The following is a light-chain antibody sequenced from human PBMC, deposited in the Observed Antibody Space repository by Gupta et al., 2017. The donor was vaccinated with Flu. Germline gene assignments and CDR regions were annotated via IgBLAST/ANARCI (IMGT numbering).Light chain of an antibody. CDR1: QNINRW. Sequence: IQMTQSPSTLSASIGDTVTITCRASQNINRWLVWYQQKPGKAPKLLIYEASILETGVPSRFTGSGSGTEFTLTISSLQPDDFATYYCQQYDFWYTFGQGTKLEIK. CDR2: EAS. J-gene: IGKJ2*01. V-gene: IGKV1-5*03. CDR3: QQYDFWYT.